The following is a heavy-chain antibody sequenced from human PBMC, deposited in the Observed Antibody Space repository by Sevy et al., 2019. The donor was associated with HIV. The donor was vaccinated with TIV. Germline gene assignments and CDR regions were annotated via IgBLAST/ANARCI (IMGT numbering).Heavy chain of an antibody. V-gene: IGHV1-3*01. J-gene: IGHJ6*02. Sequence: ASVKVSCKASGYTFTTHAIHWVRQAAGQRLEWMGWITAANDNTKYSQKFQGRVTISRDTSASTVYMDLSSLRSEDTAVYYCASGSGSYGYYGMDVWGPGTTVTVSS. CDR2: ITAANDNT. CDR1: GYTFTTHA. D-gene: IGHD1-26*01. CDR3: ASGSGSYGYYGMDV.